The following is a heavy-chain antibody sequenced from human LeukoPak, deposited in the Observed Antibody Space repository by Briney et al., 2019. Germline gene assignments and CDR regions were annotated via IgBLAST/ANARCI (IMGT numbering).Heavy chain of an antibody. Sequence: GGSLRLSCAASGFTFSSYGMHWVRQAPGKGLEWVAVIWYDGSNKYYADSVKGRFTISRDNSKNTLYLQMNGLRAEDTAVYYCARDQSDDYSIWYYFDYWGQGTLVTVSS. CDR1: GFTFSSYG. V-gene: IGHV3-33*01. CDR3: ARDQSDDYSIWYYFDY. D-gene: IGHD4-11*01. J-gene: IGHJ4*02. CDR2: IWYDGSNK.